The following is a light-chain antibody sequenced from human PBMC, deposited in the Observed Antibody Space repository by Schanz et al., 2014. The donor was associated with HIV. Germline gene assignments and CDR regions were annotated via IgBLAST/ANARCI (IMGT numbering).Light chain of an antibody. V-gene: IGLV2-11*01. J-gene: IGLJ3*02. Sequence: QSALTQPRSVSGSPGQSVTISCTGTSSDVGGYNYVSWYQQHPGKAPKLMIYDVSKRPSGVPDRFSGSKSGNTASLTISGLQAEDEADYYCCSYAGRSTVVFGGGTKVTVL. CDR2: DVS. CDR1: SSDVGGYNY. CDR3: CSYAGRSTVV.